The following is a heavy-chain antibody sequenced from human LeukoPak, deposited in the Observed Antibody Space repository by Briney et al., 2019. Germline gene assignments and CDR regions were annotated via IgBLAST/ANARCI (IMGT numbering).Heavy chain of an antibody. CDR1: GFTFSRYW. J-gene: IGHJ4*02. CDR3: TRELRDDYNYDY. Sequence: QSGGSLRLSCAASGFTFSRYWMHWARHAPGKGLVWVSRIKTDGSSTSYADSVKGRFTISRDNAKNTLYLQMNSLRAEDTAVYYCTRELRDDYNYDYWGQGTLVTVSS. D-gene: IGHD5-24*01. CDR2: IKTDGSST. V-gene: IGHV3-74*01.